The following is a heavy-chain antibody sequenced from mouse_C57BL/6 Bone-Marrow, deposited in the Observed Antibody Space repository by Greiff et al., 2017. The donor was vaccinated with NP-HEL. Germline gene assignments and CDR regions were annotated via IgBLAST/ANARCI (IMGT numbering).Heavy chain of an antibody. J-gene: IGHJ2*01. D-gene: IGHD1-1*01. Sequence: VQLQQSGPEPVKPGASVKISCKASGYSFTSYYIHWVKQRPGQGLEWIGWIYPGSGNTKYNEKFKGKATLTADTSSSTAYMQLSSLTSEDSAVYYCARLGYYGTPYWGQGTTLTVSS. V-gene: IGHV1-66*01. CDR2: IYPGSGNT. CDR1: GYSFTSYY. CDR3: ARLGYYGTPY.